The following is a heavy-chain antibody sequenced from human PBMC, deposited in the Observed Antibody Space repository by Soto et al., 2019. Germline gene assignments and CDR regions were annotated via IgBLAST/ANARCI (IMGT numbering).Heavy chain of an antibody. V-gene: IGHV3-9*01. Sequence: EVQLVESGGGLVQPGRSLRLSCAASGFTFDDYAMHWVRQAPGKGLEWVSGISWNSGSIGYADSVKGRFTLSRDNAKNALYLQMNRLRAEDTALYYCAKDIGRSFHWNDVPSFDAFDIWGQGTMVTVSS. CDR2: ISWNSGSI. CDR3: AKDIGRSFHWNDVPSFDAFDI. D-gene: IGHD1-1*01. J-gene: IGHJ3*02. CDR1: GFTFDDYA.